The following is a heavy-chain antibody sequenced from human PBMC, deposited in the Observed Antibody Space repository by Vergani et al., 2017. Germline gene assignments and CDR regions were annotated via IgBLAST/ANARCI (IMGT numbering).Heavy chain of an antibody. V-gene: IGHV1-18*01. CDR3: ARDPARNWGDNPGPFDY. CDR2: ISAYNGNT. CDR1: GYTFTSYG. Sequence: QVQLVQSGAEVKKPGASVKVSCKASGYTFTSYGISWVRQAPGQGLEWMGWISAYNGNTNYAQKLQGRVTMTTDKSTSTAYMELRSLRSDDTAVYYCARDPARNWGDNPGPFDYWGQGTLVTVSS. J-gene: IGHJ4*02. D-gene: IGHD7-27*01.